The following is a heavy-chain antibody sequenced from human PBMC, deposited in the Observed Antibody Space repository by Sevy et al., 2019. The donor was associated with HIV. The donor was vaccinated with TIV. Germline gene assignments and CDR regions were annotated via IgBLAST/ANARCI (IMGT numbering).Heavy chain of an antibody. CDR2: ISAYNGNT. Sequence: ASVKVSCKASGYTFTSYGISWVRQAPGQGLEWMGWISAYNGNTNYAQKLQGRVTMTTDTSTSTAYMERRSLRSDDMAVYYCASDTAMVTVPYYFDYWGQGTLVTVSS. V-gene: IGHV1-18*03. CDR1: GYTFTSYG. CDR3: ASDTAMVTVPYYFDY. D-gene: IGHD5-18*01. J-gene: IGHJ4*02.